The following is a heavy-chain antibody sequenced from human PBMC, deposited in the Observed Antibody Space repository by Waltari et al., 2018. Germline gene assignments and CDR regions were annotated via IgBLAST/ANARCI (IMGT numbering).Heavy chain of an antibody. CDR3: ARVLRLWLPHWFDP. CDR2: IIPIFGTA. D-gene: IGHD5-18*01. V-gene: IGHV1-69*05. Sequence: QVQLVQSGAEVKKPGSSVKVSCKASGGTFSSYAISWVRQAPGQGLEWMGGIIPIFGTANYAQKFQGRVTMTRNTSISTAYMELSSLRSEDTAVYYCARVLRLWLPHWFDPWGQGTLVTVSS. CDR1: GGTFSSYA. J-gene: IGHJ5*02.